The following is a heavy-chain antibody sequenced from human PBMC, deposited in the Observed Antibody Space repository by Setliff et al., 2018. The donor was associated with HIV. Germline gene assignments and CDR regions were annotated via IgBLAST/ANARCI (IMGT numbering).Heavy chain of an antibody. CDR3: AGVWEGWFHYYYYYYMDV. V-gene: IGHV3-48*03. CDR1: GFTFINYE. D-gene: IGHD6-19*01. J-gene: IGHJ6*03. CDR2: ISYSGSAI. Sequence: GSLRLSCAASGFTFINYEMNWVRQAPGKGLEWVAYISYSGSAIHYADSVKGRFTISRDNAKNSLYLQMNSLRAEDTAVYYCAGVWEGWFHYYYYYYMDVWGKGTTVTVSS.